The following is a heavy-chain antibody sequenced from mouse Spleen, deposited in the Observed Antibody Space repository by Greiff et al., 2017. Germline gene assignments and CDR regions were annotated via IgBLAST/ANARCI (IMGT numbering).Heavy chain of an antibody. V-gene: IGHV2-2*01. Sequence: VMLVESGPGLVQPSQSLSITCTVSGFSLTSYGVHWVRQSPGKGLEWLGVIWSGGSTDYNAAFISRLSISKDNSKSQVFFKMNSLQADDTAIYYCARNYDGGTGYYFDYWGQGTTLTVSS. D-gene: IGHD2-12*01. J-gene: IGHJ2*01. CDR2: IWSGGST. CDR3: ARNYDGGTGYYFDY. CDR1: GFSLTSYG.